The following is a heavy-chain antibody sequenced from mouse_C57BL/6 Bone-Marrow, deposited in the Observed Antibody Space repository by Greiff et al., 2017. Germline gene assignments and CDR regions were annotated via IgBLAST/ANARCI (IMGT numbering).Heavy chain of an antibody. J-gene: IGHJ4*01. Sequence: DLVKPGASVKLSCKASGYTFTSYWINWIKQRPGQGLEWIGRIAPGSGSTYYNEIFKGKATLTVDTSSSTAYIQLSSLSSEDSAVYCCARENYYGSTSYAMDYWGQGTSVTVSS. V-gene: IGHV1S41*01. D-gene: IGHD1-1*01. CDR1: GYTFTSYW. CDR3: ARENYYGSTSYAMDY. CDR2: IAPGSGST.